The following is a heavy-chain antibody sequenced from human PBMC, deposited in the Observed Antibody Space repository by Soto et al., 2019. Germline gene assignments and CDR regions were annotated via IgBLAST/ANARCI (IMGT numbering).Heavy chain of an antibody. CDR3: AKVASLNYQWGYDSSGYYDY. CDR2: ISGSGGST. Sequence: GGSLRLSCAASGFTFSSYAMSWVRQAPGKGLEWVSAISGSGGSTYYADSVKGRFTISRDNSKNTLYLQMNSLRAEDTAVYYCAKVASLNYQWGYDSSGYYDYWGQGTLVTVSS. V-gene: IGHV3-23*01. J-gene: IGHJ4*02. D-gene: IGHD3-22*01. CDR1: GFTFSSYA.